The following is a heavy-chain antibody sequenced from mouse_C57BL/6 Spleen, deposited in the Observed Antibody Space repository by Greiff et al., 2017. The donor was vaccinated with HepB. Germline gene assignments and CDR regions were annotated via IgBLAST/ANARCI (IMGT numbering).Heavy chain of an antibody. CDR2: IYPRDGST. Sequence: VQLQQSGPELVKPGASVKLSCKASGYTFTSYDINWVKQRPGQGLEWIGWIYPRDGSTKYNEKFKGKATLTVDTSSSTAYMELHSLTSEDSAVYFCARDGTVVARRFAYWGQGTLVTVSA. CDR1: GYTFTSYD. CDR3: ARDGTVVARRFAY. J-gene: IGHJ3*01. D-gene: IGHD1-1*01. V-gene: IGHV1-85*01.